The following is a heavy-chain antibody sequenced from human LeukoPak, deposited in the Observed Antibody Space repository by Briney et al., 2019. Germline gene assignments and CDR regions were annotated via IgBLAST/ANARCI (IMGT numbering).Heavy chain of an antibody. CDR2: IIPIFGTA. CDR3: ARAGIAAAGTEYFQH. Sequence: SVKVSCKASGGTFSSYAISWVRQAPGQGLEWMGGIIPIFGTANYAQKFQGRVTITADESTSTAYMELSSLRSEDTAVYYCARAGIAAAGTEYFQHWGQGTLVTVSS. V-gene: IGHV1-69*01. J-gene: IGHJ1*01. D-gene: IGHD6-13*01. CDR1: GGTFSSYA.